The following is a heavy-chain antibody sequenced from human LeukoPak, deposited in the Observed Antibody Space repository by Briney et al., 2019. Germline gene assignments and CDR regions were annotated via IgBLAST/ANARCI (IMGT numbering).Heavy chain of an antibody. CDR2: IYYSGST. J-gene: IGHJ4*02. V-gene: IGHV4-59*01. CDR1: GGSISSYY. Sequence: SETLSLTCTVSGGSISSYYWSWIRQPPGKGLEWIGYIYYSGSTNYNPSLKSRVTISVDTSKNQFSLKLSSVTAADTAVYYCARDLARGEEYFDYWGQGTLVTVSS. CDR3: ARDLARGEEYFDY. D-gene: IGHD3-3*02.